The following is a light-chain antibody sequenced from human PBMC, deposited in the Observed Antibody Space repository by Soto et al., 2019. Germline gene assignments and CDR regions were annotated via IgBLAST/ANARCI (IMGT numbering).Light chain of an antibody. CDR2: EVS. J-gene: IGLJ1*01. CDR1: SSDVVSYDY. Sequence: QSVLTQPASVAGSPVQSITISCTGTSSDVVSYDYVSWYQQHPGKAPKLMISEVSNRPSGVSNRFSGSKSGNTASLTISGLQAEDEADYYCSSYRSGNSSVFGTGTKVTV. CDR3: SSYRSGNSSV. V-gene: IGLV2-14*01.